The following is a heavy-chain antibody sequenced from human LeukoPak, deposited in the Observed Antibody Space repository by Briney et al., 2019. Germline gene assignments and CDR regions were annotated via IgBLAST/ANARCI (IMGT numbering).Heavy chain of an antibody. Sequence: GGSLRLSCAASGFTFSSYSMNWVRQAPGKGLEWVSSISSSSSYIYYADSVKGRFTISRDNAKNSLYLQMNSLRAEDTAVYYCAINYCSGGSCYETGLDYWGRGTLVTVSS. V-gene: IGHV3-21*01. J-gene: IGHJ4*02. CDR2: ISSSSSYI. CDR1: GFTFSSYS. CDR3: AINYCSGGSCYETGLDY. D-gene: IGHD2-15*01.